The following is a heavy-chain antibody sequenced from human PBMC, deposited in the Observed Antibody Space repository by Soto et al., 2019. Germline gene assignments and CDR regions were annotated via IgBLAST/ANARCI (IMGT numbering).Heavy chain of an antibody. CDR1: CGSIISGGYY. V-gene: IGHV4-31*03. J-gene: IGHJ6*02. CDR2: IYYSGST. D-gene: IGHD5-12*01. CDR3: ARASRGRYYYGMDV. Sequence: PSETLSLTCTFSCGSIISGGYYWSWIRQHPGKGLEWIGYIYYSGSTYYNPSLKSRVIISVDTSKNQFSLKLSSVTAADTAVYYCARASRGRYYYGMDVWGQGTTVTVSS.